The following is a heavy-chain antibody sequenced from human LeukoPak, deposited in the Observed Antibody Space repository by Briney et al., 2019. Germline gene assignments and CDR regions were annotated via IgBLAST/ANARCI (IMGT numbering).Heavy chain of an antibody. J-gene: IGHJ4*02. D-gene: IGHD5-24*01. V-gene: IGHV1-69*13. CDR1: GGTFSSYA. Sequence: SVKVSCKASGGTFSSYAISWVRQAPGQGLEWMGGIIPIFGTANYAQKFQGRVTSTADESTSTAYMELSSLRSEDTAVYYCARVGMATTKEGLFDYWGQGTLVTVSS. CDR3: ARVGMATTKEGLFDY. CDR2: IIPIFGTA.